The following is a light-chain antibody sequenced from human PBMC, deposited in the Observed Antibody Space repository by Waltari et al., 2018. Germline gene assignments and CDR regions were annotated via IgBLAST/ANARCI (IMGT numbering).Light chain of an antibody. J-gene: IGKJ2*01. CDR3: QQRGNWPSGYT. V-gene: IGKV3-11*01. Sequence: EIVLTQSPATLSLSPGERATLSCRASQTVSSYLLWYQQNPGQAPRLLIFDASRRATGIPARFSGSGSGTDFTLTISSLEPEDFAVYYCQQRGNWPSGYTFGQGTKLEIK. CDR2: DAS. CDR1: QTVSSY.